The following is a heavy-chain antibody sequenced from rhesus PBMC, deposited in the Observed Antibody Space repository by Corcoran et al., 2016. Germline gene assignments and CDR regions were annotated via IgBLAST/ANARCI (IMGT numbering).Heavy chain of an antibody. CDR3: ARVLRDDYVDY. J-gene: IGHJ4*01. CDR2: IFGSSGST. CDR1: GGSISSDY. V-gene: IGHV4S7*01. D-gene: IGHD3-9*01. Sequence: QVHLQESGPGLVKPSETLSLTCAISGGSISSDYWTWIRQPPGEGLEWIGYIFGSSGSTYYKSSLKSRVTISKDTYKNQFSLKLRSVTAADTAVDDCARVLRDDYVDYWGQGVLVTVSS.